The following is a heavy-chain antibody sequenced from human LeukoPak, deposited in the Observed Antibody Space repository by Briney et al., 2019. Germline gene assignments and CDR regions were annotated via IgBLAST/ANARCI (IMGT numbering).Heavy chain of an antibody. CDR3: ARQRDTASVGAFDI. CDR1: GGSIRSNANFWGWNSSNY. D-gene: IGHD5-18*01. Sequence: SSETLSLTCTVSGGSIRSNANFWGWNSSNYWGWIRQPPGKGLEGIGSIHFTGTTYYNPSLQSRLTISVDASNNQFSLKMTSVTATDTALYYCARQRDTASVGAFDIWGQGTMVTVSS. J-gene: IGHJ3*02. CDR2: IHFTGTT. V-gene: IGHV4-39*01.